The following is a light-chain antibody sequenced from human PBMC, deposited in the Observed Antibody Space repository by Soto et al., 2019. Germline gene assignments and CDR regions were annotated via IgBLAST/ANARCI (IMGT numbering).Light chain of an antibody. CDR1: QSVSNNY. Sequence: VMTQSPLSLPVTLGQPASISCRASQSVSNNYLAWYQQKPGQAPRLLIYGASNRATGIPDRFSGSGSGTDFTLTISRLEPEDFAVYYCQQYGSSGTFGQGTKVDI. CDR3: QQYGSSGT. CDR2: GAS. V-gene: IGKV3-20*01. J-gene: IGKJ1*01.